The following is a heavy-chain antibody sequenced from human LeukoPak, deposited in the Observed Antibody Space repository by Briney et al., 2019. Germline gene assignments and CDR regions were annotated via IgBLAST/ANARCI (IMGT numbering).Heavy chain of an antibody. CDR2: ISDSGGST. V-gene: IGHV3-23*01. Sequence: GGSLRLSCAASGFTFSSYAMSWVRQAPGKGLEWVSAISDSGGSTYYADSVKGRFTISRDNSKNTLYLQMNSLRAEDTAVYYCAKDPSNEYNYDHWGQGTLVTVSS. J-gene: IGHJ4*02. CDR1: GFTFSSYA. D-gene: IGHD4-11*01. CDR3: AKDPSNEYNYDH.